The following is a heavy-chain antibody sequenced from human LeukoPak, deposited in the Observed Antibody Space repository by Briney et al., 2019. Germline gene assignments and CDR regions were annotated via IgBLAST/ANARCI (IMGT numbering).Heavy chain of an antibody. J-gene: IGHJ4*02. CDR2: IKWDGSEG. V-gene: IGHV3-7*02. Sequence: GGSLRLSCAASGFTFSDYYMSWIRQAPGRGLEWVGNIKWDGSEGYYADSVKGRFTISRDNAKNSLYLQMNSLRAEDTAVYYCARGPYYYDSSGYYFSDYWGQGTLVTVSS. D-gene: IGHD3-22*01. CDR3: ARGPYYYDSSGYYFSDY. CDR1: GFTFSDYY.